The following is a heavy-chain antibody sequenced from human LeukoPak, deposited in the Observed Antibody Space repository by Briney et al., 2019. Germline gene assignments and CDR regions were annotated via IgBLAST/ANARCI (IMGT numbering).Heavy chain of an antibody. CDR2: ISGSGGST. V-gene: IGHV3-23*01. CDR1: GFSLSSYS. CDR3: AKDGELCIV. J-gene: IGHJ4*02. Sequence: GGSLRLSCAASGFSLSSYSMSWVRQAPGKGLEWVSAISGSGGSTYYADSVKGRFTISRDNSKNTLYLQMNSLRAEDTAVYYCAKDGELCIVWGQGTLVTVSS. D-gene: IGHD3-10*01.